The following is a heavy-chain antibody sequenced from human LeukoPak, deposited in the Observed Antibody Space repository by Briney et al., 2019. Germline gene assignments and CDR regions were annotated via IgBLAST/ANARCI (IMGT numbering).Heavy chain of an antibody. V-gene: IGHV3-33*06. CDR3: AKVSPPIVVVPAAMDV. CDR1: GFTFSSYG. D-gene: IGHD2-2*01. J-gene: IGHJ6*02. Sequence: GRSLRLSCAASGFTFSSYGMHWVRQAPGKGLEWVAVIWYDGSNKYYADSVKGRFTISRDNSKNTPYLQMNSLRAKDTAVYYCAKVSPPIVVVPAAMDVWGQGTTVTVSS. CDR2: IWYDGSNK.